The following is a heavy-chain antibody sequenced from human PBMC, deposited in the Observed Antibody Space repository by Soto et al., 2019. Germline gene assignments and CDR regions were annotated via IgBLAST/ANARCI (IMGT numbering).Heavy chain of an antibody. Sequence: EVQLFESGGGLLQPWGSLRLSCAASGFTFSSYAMKWFRQAPGKGLECVSLIGESGTPTYYADSVTVRLTISRDISGNSVFFGMYCLRADGTVLYYYVANIPCLRYYGMDVSGQRTTVPVSS. CDR1: GFTFSSYA. V-gene: IGHV3-23*01. J-gene: IGHJ6*02. D-gene: IGHD1-20*01. CDR2: IGESGTPT. CDR3: VANIPCLRYYGMDV.